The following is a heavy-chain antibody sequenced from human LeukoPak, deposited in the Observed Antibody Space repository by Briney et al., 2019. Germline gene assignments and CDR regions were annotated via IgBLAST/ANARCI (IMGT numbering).Heavy chain of an antibody. CDR1: GFPFSSYA. CDR2: ISGSGDNT. CDR3: AKGSYYDSSGSFYFDY. D-gene: IGHD3-22*01. V-gene: IGHV3-23*01. Sequence: GGSLRLSCAASGFPFSSYAMSWVRQAPGKGLEWVSGISGSGDNTYYADSVKGRFTISRDNSKNTLYVQVNSLGTEDTATYYCAKGSYYDSSGSFYFDYWGQGTLVTVSS. J-gene: IGHJ4*02.